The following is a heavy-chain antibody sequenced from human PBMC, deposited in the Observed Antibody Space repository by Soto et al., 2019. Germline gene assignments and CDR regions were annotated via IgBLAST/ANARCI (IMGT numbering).Heavy chain of an antibody. J-gene: IGHJ4*02. CDR1: GFTFSSYG. Sequence: GGSLRLSCAASGFTFSSYGMHWVRQAPGKGLEWVAVISYDGSNKYYADSVKGRFTISRDNSKNTLYLQMNSLRAEDTAVYYCAKDRSSSLDYWGQGTLVTVSS. CDR3: AKDRSSSLDY. CDR2: ISYDGSNK. V-gene: IGHV3-30*18. D-gene: IGHD6-13*01.